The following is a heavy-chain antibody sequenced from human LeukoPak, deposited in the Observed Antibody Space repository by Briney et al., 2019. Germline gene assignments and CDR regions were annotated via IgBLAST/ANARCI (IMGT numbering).Heavy chain of an antibody. CDR3: ARAVRVRRFYYDMDV. D-gene: IGHD3-10*01. CDR2: MKPNSGNT. Sequence: ASVKVSCKASGYTFTSYDINWVRQATGQGLEWMGWMKPNSGNTGYAQKFQGRVTMTRNTSISTAYIELSSLRSEDTAVYYCARAVRVRRFYYDMDVWGKGTTVTVSS. CDR1: GYTFTSYD. V-gene: IGHV1-8*01. J-gene: IGHJ6*03.